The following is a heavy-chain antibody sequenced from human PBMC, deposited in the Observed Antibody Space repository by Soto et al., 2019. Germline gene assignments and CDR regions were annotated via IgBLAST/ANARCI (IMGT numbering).Heavy chain of an antibody. J-gene: IGHJ2*01. Sequence: QLQLQESGPGLVKPSETLSLTCTVSGGSVSSSTYYWGWIRQPPGKGLEWIGSIYYSGSTYYTPFLKSRVTISVDTSKNQFSLKLSSVTAADTAVYYCARHEAASGYYLRYFDLWGRGTLVTVSS. CDR1: GGSVSSSTYY. CDR2: IYYSGST. V-gene: IGHV4-39*01. CDR3: ARHEAASGYYLRYFDL. D-gene: IGHD3-22*01.